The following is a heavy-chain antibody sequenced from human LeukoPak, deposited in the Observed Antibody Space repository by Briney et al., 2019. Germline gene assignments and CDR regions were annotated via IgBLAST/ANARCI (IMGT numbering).Heavy chain of an antibody. CDR3: ARDDSSSYYFDY. Sequence: PGGSLRLSCAASGFTFSDYYMSWVRQAPGKGLEWVSYISSSGSTIYYADSVKGRFTISRDNAKNSLYLQMNSLRAEDTAVYYCARDDSSSYYFDYWGQGTLVTVSS. V-gene: IGHV3-11*01. CDR1: GFTFSDYY. J-gene: IGHJ4*02. CDR2: ISSSGSTI. D-gene: IGHD6-6*01.